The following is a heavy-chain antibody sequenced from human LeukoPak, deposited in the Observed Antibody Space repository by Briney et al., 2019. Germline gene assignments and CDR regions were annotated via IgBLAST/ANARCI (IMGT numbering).Heavy chain of an antibody. CDR3: ARAHEVAAAGCFDY. Sequence: GASVKVSCKASGYTFTSYGISWVRQAPGQGLEWMGWISAYNGNTNYAQKLQGRVTMTTDTSTSTAYMELRSLRSDDTAVYYCARAHEVAAAGCFDYWGQGTLVTVSS. CDR1: GYTFTSYG. D-gene: IGHD6-13*01. J-gene: IGHJ4*02. CDR2: ISAYNGNT. V-gene: IGHV1-18*01.